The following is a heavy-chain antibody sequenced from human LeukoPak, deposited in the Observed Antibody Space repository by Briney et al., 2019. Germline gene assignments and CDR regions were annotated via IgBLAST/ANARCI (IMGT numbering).Heavy chain of an antibody. Sequence: GESLKISCKGSGYSFTTYRIGWVRQMPGKGLEWMGIIYPGDSDTRYSPSFQGQVTISADKSISTAYLKWSSLKASDTAMYYCARQDIAVAGNGYAFDIWGQGTMVTVSS. CDR2: IYPGDSDT. V-gene: IGHV5-51*01. J-gene: IGHJ3*02. CDR1: GYSFTTYR. CDR3: ARQDIAVAGNGYAFDI. D-gene: IGHD6-19*01.